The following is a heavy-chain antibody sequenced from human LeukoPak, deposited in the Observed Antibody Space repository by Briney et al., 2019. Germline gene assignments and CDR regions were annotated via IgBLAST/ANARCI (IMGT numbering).Heavy chain of an antibody. D-gene: IGHD5-24*01. CDR1: GFTFSTYY. Sequence: GGSLRLSCAASGFTFSTYYMSWVRQAPGKGLEWVANIKQDGSEKYYVDSVKGRFTVSRDNSKNTLYLQINSLRDEDTAVYYCAKDDAWLQYNDWGQGTLVTVSS. V-gene: IGHV3-7*03. J-gene: IGHJ4*02. CDR3: AKDDAWLQYND. CDR2: IKQDGSEK.